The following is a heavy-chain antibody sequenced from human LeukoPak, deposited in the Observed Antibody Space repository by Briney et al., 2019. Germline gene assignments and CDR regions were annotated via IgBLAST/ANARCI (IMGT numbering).Heavy chain of an antibody. D-gene: IGHD6-13*01. Sequence: GASVKVSCKASGYTFTSYAMHWVRQAPGQRLEWMGWINAGNGNTKYSQKFQGRVTITRDTSASTAYMELSSLRSEDTAVYYCARDASEAAAGGTFDYWGQGTLVTVSS. J-gene: IGHJ4*02. CDR1: GYTFTSYA. CDR2: INAGNGNT. V-gene: IGHV1-3*01. CDR3: ARDASEAAAGGTFDY.